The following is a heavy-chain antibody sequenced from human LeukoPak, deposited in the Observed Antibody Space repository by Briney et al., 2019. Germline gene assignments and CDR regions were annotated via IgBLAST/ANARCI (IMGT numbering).Heavy chain of an antibody. CDR2: ISAYNGNT. CDR1: GYTFTGYY. D-gene: IGHD3-10*01. CDR3: ARFGSGKYYYYYMDV. J-gene: IGHJ6*03. V-gene: IGHV1-18*04. Sequence: GASVKVSCKASGYTFTGYYMHWVRQAPGQGLEWMGWISAYNGNTNYAQKLQGRVTMTTDTSTSTAYMELRSLRSDDTAVYYCARFGSGKYYYYYMDVWGKGTTVTVSS.